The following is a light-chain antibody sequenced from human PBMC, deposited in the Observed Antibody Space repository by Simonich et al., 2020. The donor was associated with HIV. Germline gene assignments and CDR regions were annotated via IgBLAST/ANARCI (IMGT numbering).Light chain of an antibody. CDR2: DIS. V-gene: IGLV2-14*03. Sequence: QSALTQPASVSGSPGQSITISCTGTRSDVGGYNYVSWYRQHPGRAPKIMIYDISNRPSGVSNRFSGSKSGNTASLTISGLQAEDEADYYCSSYTSSSTLVIFGGGTKLTVL. J-gene: IGLJ2*01. CDR3: SSYTSSSTLVI. CDR1: RSDVGGYNY.